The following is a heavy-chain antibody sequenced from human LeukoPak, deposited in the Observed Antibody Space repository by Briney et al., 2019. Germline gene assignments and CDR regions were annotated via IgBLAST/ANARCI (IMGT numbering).Heavy chain of an antibody. J-gene: IGHJ4*02. CDR1: GCTFTGYY. Sequence: ASVKVSCKASGCTFTGYYIHWVRQAPGQGLEWMGRINPNSGGTNYAQKFQGRVTMTRYTSISTAYMELSALRSDDTAVYFCARADTVTTSPFDYWGQGTLVTVSS. D-gene: IGHD4-11*01. CDR3: ARADTVTTSPFDY. CDR2: INPNSGGT. V-gene: IGHV1-2*06.